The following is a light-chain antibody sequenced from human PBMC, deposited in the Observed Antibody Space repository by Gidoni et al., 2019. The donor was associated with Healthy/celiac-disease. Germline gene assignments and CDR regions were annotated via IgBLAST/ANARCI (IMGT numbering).Light chain of an antibody. V-gene: IGLV2-11*01. CDR2: YVS. CDR3: CSYAGSYTSYV. Sequence: QSALTQPRSVYGSPGQSVTISCTGTSSDVVGYNYVSWYQQHPGKAPKLMIYYVSKRPSCVPDRFSGSKSGNTASLTISGLQAEDEADYYCCSYAGSYTSYVFGTGTKVTVL. CDR1: SSDVVGYNY. J-gene: IGLJ1*01.